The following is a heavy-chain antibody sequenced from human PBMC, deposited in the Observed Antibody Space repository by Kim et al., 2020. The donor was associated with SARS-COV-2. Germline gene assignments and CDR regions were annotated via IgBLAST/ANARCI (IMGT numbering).Heavy chain of an antibody. CDR2: INHSGST. D-gene: IGHD3-3*01. CDR3: ARVTTTFGVVPLRRRLDP. CDR1: GGSFSGYS. J-gene: IGHJ5*02. Sequence: SETLSLTCAVYGGSFSGYSWSWIRQSPGKGLEWIGEINHSGSTNYNPSLKSRVTISLDTSKNQFSLKLSSMTAADTAIYYCARVTTTFGVVPLRRRLDPWGQGTLVTVSS. V-gene: IGHV4-34*01.